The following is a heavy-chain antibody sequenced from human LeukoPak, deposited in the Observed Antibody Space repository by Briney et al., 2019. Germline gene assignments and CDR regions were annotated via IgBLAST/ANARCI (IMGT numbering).Heavy chain of an antibody. V-gene: IGHV4-34*01. CDR2: INDSGET. J-gene: IGHJ4*02. CDR1: GGSFSTYY. CDR3: ARRGNRRYAPSFLDE. D-gene: IGHD5-12*01. Sequence: KPSETLSFTCAVSGGSFSTYYWSWIRQPPGKGLEWIGEINDSGETNTHASLKSRITISVDTSKNHFSLRVRSLTAADTAVYFCARRGNRRYAPSFLDEWGQGTQGIVSS.